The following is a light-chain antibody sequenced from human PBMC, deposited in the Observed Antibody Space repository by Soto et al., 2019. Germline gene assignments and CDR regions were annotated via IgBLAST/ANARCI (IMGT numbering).Light chain of an antibody. CDR1: QSVSRSN. CDR3: QQYHTSPLM. Sequence: EIVLTQSPGTLSLSPGERATLSCRASQSVSRSNFAWYQQPPRQAPRLLIYGASSSATGLPDRFSSRGSGTDFTLTISRLEPEYLAVYYCQQYHTSPLMFGQGTKVDIK. V-gene: IGKV3-20*01. CDR2: GAS. J-gene: IGKJ1*01.